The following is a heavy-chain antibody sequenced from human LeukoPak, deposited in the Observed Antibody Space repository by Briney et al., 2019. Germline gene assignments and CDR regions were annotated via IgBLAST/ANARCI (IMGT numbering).Heavy chain of an antibody. CDR1: GFTFNMYW. CDR2: INKDGSDK. D-gene: IGHD4-23*01. Sequence: GGSLRLSCAASGFTFNMYWMTWVRQAPGKGLESVAYINKDGSDKHYVDSVKGRFTVSRDNAKNSLYLQMNSLRAEDTAVYYCARDAGCGGNSDYWGQGTLVTVSS. V-gene: IGHV3-7*01. J-gene: IGHJ4*02. CDR3: ARDAGCGGNSDY.